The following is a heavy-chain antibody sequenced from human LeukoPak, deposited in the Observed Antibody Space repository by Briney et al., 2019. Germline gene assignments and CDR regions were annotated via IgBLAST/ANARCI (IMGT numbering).Heavy chain of an antibody. D-gene: IGHD2-15*01. CDR3: AREIGRIGVVVIAWYFDL. J-gene: IGHJ2*01. CDR2: IYYRGST. V-gene: IGHV4-59*12. CDR1: GGSISGYY. Sequence: SETLSLTCTVSGGSISGYYWSWIRQPPGKGLEWIGFIYYRGSTNYNPSLKSRVTISVDTSKNQFSLRLSSVTAADTAVYYCAREIGRIGVVVIAWYFDLWGRGTLVTVSS.